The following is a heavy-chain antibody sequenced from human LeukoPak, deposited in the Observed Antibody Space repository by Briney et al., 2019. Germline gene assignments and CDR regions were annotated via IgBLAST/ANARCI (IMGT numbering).Heavy chain of an antibody. V-gene: IGHV3-30*18. J-gene: IGHJ6*03. D-gene: IGHD1-26*01. CDR1: GITFSTYG. CDR2: ISYDGTNK. CDR3: AKDDGGSYYIYYYYMDV. Sequence: GRSLRLSCAASGITFSTYGMHWVRQAPGKGLEWVAVISYDGTNKYYADSVKGRFTISRDNSKNTLYLQMNSLRAEDTAVYYCAKDDGGSYYIYYYYMDVWGKGTTVTISS.